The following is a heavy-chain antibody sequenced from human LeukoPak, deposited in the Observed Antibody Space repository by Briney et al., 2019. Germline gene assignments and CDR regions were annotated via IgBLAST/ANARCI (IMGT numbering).Heavy chain of an antibody. J-gene: IGHJ4*02. CDR3: ATLGGYCSGGSCFSRYYFDY. CDR2: IYYTGST. CDR1: GASISSFY. V-gene: IGHV4-59*12. Sequence: SETLSLTCTVSGASISSFYWSWVRRSPGKGLEWIGHIYYTGSTSYNPSLKSRVTISVDTSKNQFSLRLSSVTAADTAVYYCATLGGYCSGGSCFSRYYFDYWGQGTLVTVSS. D-gene: IGHD2-15*01.